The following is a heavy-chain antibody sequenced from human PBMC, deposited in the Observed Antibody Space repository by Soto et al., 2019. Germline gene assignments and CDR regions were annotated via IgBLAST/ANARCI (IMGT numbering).Heavy chain of an antibody. Sequence: QVQLQESGPGPVKPSETLSLTCTVSDGSISSYYWSWIRQPPGKGLEWIGYIYYSGSTRYNPSLKSRVTISLDTSKNQFSLKLNSVTAADTAVYYCAGDRATYTSPRGWFDPWGQGTLVTVSS. CDR2: IYYSGST. CDR3: AGDRATYTSPRGWFDP. D-gene: IGHD3-16*01. CDR1: DGSISSYY. V-gene: IGHV4-59*01. J-gene: IGHJ5*02.